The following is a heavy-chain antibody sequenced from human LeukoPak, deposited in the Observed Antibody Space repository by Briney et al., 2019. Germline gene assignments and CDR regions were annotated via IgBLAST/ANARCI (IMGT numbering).Heavy chain of an antibody. CDR3: AKQVEMATNDYFDY. CDR2: ISGSGGST. V-gene: IGHV3-23*01. D-gene: IGHD5-24*01. Sequence: GGSLRLSCAASGFTFSNYAMSWVRQAPRKGLEWVSAISGSGGSTYYADSVKGRFTISRDNSKNTLYLQMNSLRAEDTAVYYCAKQVEMATNDYFDYWGQGTLVTVSS. J-gene: IGHJ4*02. CDR1: GFTFSNYA.